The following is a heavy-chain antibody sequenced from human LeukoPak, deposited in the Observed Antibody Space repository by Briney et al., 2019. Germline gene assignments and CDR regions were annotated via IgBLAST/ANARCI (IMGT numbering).Heavy chain of an antibody. D-gene: IGHD1-26*01. CDR3: ARIEWKRLGRAFDI. Sequence: GGSLRLSCAASGFTFSSYVMTWVRQAPGKGLEWVSSIYSAGATHYAESVKGRFTISRDNSKNTLYLQMNSLRAEDMAVYYCARIEWKRLGRAFDIWGQGTMVTVSS. J-gene: IGHJ3*02. V-gene: IGHV3-53*01. CDR1: GFTFSSYV. CDR2: IYSAGAT.